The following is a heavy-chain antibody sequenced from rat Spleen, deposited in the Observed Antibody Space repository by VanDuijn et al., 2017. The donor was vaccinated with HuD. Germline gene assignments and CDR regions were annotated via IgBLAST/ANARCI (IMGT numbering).Heavy chain of an antibody. CDR1: GYSITSNY. Sequence: EVQLQESGPGLVKPSQSLSLTCSVTGYSITSNYWAWIRKFPGNKLEWMGYINYSGSTGYNPSLKSRISITRDTLKNHFFLQLNSVTTEDTATYYCARGYNSGYYWYFDFWGPGTMVTVSS. V-gene: IGHV3-1*01. D-gene: IGHD4-3*01. CDR3: ARGYNSGYYWYFDF. CDR2: INYSGST. J-gene: IGHJ1*01.